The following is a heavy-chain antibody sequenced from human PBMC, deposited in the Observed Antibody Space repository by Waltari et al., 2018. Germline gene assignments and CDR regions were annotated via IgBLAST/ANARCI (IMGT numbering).Heavy chain of an antibody. CDR1: GFTFRAYW. CDR3: GRPSREGLPHY. J-gene: IGHJ4*01. CDR2: IKGDGTGK. D-gene: IGHD1-26*01. Sequence: EVQLVESGGALVQPGGCLSLSCAASGFTFRAYWMTWVRQVPGKGREWVGNIKGDGTGKSYVNSVRGRFTVSRDNAKKSLYLQMNSLRAEDTAVYYCGRPSREGLPHYWGQGTLVTVSS. V-gene: IGHV3-7*01.